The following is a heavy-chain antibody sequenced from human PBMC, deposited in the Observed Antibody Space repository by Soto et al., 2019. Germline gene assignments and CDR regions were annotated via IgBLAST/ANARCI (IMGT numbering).Heavy chain of an antibody. J-gene: IGHJ4*02. CDR2: ISGSGGST. D-gene: IGHD3-9*01. Sequence: EVQLLESGGGLVQPGGSLRLSCTASGFTFSSYAMSWVRQAPGKGLEWVSAISGSGGSTYYADSVKGRFTISRDNSKNTLYLQMNSLRAEDTAVYYCANSWYDILTGYSPTFDYWGQGTLVTVSS. CDR1: GFTFSSYA. V-gene: IGHV3-23*01. CDR3: ANSWYDILTGYSPTFDY.